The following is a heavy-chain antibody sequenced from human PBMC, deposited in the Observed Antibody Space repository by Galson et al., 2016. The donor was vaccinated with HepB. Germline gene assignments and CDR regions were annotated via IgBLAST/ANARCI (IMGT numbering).Heavy chain of an antibody. D-gene: IGHD6-19*01. J-gene: IGHJ4*02. CDR3: ARHGEAVAGIAFDY. V-gene: IGHV4-39*01. Sequence: SETLSLTCTVSGGSISSSGYYWDWIRQPPGKGLERIESIYYSGSTYYNPSLKSRVTISVDTSKNQFSLKLSSVTAADTAVYYCARHGEAVAGIAFDYWGQGTLVTVSS. CDR2: IYYSGST. CDR1: GGSISSSGYY.